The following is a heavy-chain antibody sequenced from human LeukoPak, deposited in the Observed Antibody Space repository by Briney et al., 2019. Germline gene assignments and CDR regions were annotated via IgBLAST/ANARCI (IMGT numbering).Heavy chain of an antibody. V-gene: IGHV3-21*01. J-gene: IGHJ4*02. Sequence: PGGSLRLSCAASGFTFSSYAMNWVRQAPGKGLEWVSSISSSSSYIYYADSVKGRFTISRDNAKNSLYLQMNSLRAEDTAVYYCARYRSEKYYYGSGSLDYWGQGTLVTVSS. CDR1: GFTFSSYA. D-gene: IGHD3-10*01. CDR3: ARYRSEKYYYGSGSLDY. CDR2: ISSSSSYI.